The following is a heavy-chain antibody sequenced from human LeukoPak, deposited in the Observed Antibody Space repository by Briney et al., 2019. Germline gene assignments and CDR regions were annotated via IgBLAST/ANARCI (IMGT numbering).Heavy chain of an antibody. CDR3: TRSVAPDGWFDP. Sequence: GGSLRLSCTASGFTFGDYAMSWVRQAPGKGLEWVGFIRSKAYGGTTEYAASVKGRFTISRDDSKSIAYLKMNSLKTEDTAVYYCTRSVAPDGWFDPWGQGTLVTVSS. CDR1: GFTFGDYA. J-gene: IGHJ5*02. CDR2: IRSKAYGGTT. V-gene: IGHV3-49*04.